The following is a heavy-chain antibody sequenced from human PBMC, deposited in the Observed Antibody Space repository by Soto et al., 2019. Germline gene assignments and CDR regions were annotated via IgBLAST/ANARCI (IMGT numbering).Heavy chain of an antibody. D-gene: IGHD2-2*01. CDR3: AKERMEQYQLLPFFDY. V-gene: IGHV3-30*18. Sequence: QVQLVESGGGVVQPGRSLRLSCAASGFSFSSYGMHWLRQAAGEGLEWVAVISYDGSNKYYADSVRGRFTISRDNSKNTLYLQMNSLRPEDTAVFYCAKERMEQYQLLPFFDYWGQGTLVTVSS. CDR1: GFSFSSYG. CDR2: ISYDGSNK. J-gene: IGHJ4*02.